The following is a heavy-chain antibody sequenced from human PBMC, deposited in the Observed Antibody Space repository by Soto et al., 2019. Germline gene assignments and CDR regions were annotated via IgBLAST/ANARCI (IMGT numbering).Heavy chain of an antibody. CDR1: GFTFSSYA. CDR3: ASDYDYVWGSYLFDY. CDR2: ISYDGSNK. Sequence: GGSLRLSCAASGFTFSSYAMHWVRQAPGKGLEWVAVISYDGSNKYYADSVKGRFTISRDNSKNTLYLQMNSLRAEDTAVYYCASDYDYVWGSYLFDYWGQGTLVTVSS. D-gene: IGHD3-16*01. J-gene: IGHJ4*02. V-gene: IGHV3-30-3*01.